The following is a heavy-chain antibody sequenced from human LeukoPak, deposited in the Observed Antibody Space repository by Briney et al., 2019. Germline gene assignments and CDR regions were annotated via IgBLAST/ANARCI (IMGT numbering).Heavy chain of an antibody. V-gene: IGHV4-59*11. D-gene: IGHD3-3*01. CDR2: IYYSGST. J-gene: IGHJ4*02. CDR3: ASGAEFDFWSGYYTS. CDR1: GGSISSHY. Sequence: SETLSLTCTVSGGSISSHYWSWIRQPPGKGLEWIGYIYYSGSTNYNPSLKSRVTISVDTSKNQFSLKLSSVTAADTAVYYCASGAEFDFWSGYYTSWGQGNLVTVSS.